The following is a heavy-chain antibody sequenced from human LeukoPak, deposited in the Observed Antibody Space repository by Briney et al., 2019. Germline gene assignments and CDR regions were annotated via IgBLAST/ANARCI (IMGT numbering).Heavy chain of an antibody. CDR1: GGTFSSYA. V-gene: IGHV1-69*05. Sequence: SVKVSCKASGGTFSSYAISWVRQGPGQGLEWMGGIIPIFVTANYAQKFQGRVTITTDESTSTAYTELSSLRSEDTAAYYCARGSRITIFGVVRHQSYWFDPWGQGTLVTVSS. CDR3: ARGSRITIFGVVRHQSYWFDP. CDR2: IIPIFVTA. J-gene: IGHJ5*02. D-gene: IGHD3-3*01.